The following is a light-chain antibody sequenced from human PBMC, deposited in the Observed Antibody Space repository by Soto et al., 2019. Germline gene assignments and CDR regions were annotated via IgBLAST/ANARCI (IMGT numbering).Light chain of an antibody. J-gene: IGLJ2*01. V-gene: IGLV2-14*01. Sequence: QSALTQPASVSGSPGQSITISCTGTSSDVGGYNYVSWYQQHPGKAPKHMIYEVSNRPSGVSNRFSGSKSGNTASLTISGLQAEDEADYYRSSYTSSSTVVFGGGTKLTVL. CDR1: SSDVGGYNY. CDR3: SSYTSSSTVV. CDR2: EVS.